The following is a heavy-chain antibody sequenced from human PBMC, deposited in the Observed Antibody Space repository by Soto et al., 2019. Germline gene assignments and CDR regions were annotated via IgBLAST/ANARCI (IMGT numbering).Heavy chain of an antibody. CDR1: GSTFSNYS. CDR2: ISSSSSTI. CDR3: ARGGRSITMVRGVRFNWFDP. V-gene: IGHV3-48*02. J-gene: IGHJ5*02. Sequence: GGSLRLSCAASGSTFSNYSMNWVRQAPGKGLEWVSYISSSSSTIYYADSVKGRFTISRDNAKNSLYLQMNSLRDEDTAVYYCARGGRSITMVRGVRFNWFDPWGQGTLVTVSS. D-gene: IGHD3-10*01.